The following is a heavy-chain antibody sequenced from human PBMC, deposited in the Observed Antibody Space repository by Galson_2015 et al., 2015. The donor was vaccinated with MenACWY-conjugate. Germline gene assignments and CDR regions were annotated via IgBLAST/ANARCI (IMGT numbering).Heavy chain of an antibody. CDR3: ARGWLKGKNFDF. CDR2: TYYTSKWYY. J-gene: IGHJ4*02. D-gene: IGHD5-12*01. V-gene: IGHV6-1*01. Sequence: AISGDSVSGNSGAWNWIRQSPSRGLEWLGRTYYTSKWYYEYAVSVRSRITINPDTSKNQFSLQLNSVTPEDTAVYYCARGWLKGKNFDFWGQGTLVTVSS. CDR1: GDSVSGNSGA.